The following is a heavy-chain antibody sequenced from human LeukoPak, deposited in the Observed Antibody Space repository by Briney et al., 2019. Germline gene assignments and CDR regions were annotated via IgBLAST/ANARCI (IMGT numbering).Heavy chain of an antibody. CDR3: ARDSYCSGGSCYWGGWFDP. CDR1: GFTFSSYS. V-gene: IGHV3-48*01. D-gene: IGHD2-15*01. CDR2: ISSSSSTI. J-gene: IGHJ5*02. Sequence: PGGSLRLSCAVSGFTFSSYSMNWVRQAPGKGLEWVSYISSSSSTIYYADSVKGRFTISRDNSKNTLYLQMNSLRAEDTAVYYCARDSYCSGGSCYWGGWFDPWGQGTLVTVSS.